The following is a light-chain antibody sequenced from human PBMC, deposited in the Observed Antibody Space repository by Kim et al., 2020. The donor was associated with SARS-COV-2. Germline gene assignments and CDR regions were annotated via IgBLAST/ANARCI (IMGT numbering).Light chain of an antibody. J-gene: IGKJ2*01. CDR2: DAS. V-gene: IGKV3-11*01. Sequence: YLYPGERATLSCRASQSVSDYLGWYQQKPGQAPTLLIYDASYRATGIPERFSGSGSGTDFTLTIRSLEPEDFAVYYCQQRSNWPYTFGQGTKLEI. CDR1: QSVSDY. CDR3: QQRSNWPYT.